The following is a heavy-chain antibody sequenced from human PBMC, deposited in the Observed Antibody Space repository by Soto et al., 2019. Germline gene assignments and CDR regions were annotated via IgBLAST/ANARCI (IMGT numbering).Heavy chain of an antibody. Sequence: ASVKVSCKASGYNFTSYAIGWVRQAPGQGLEWMGWISAYTGNTNYAQRLQGRVTMTTDTSTSTAYMELRSLRSDDTAVYYCAKVGRQYYYDGCTVYWGQGTLVTVSS. CDR1: GYNFTSYA. J-gene: IGHJ1*01. CDR2: ISAYTGNT. CDR3: AKVGRQYYYDGCTVY. D-gene: IGHD3-22*01. V-gene: IGHV1-18*04.